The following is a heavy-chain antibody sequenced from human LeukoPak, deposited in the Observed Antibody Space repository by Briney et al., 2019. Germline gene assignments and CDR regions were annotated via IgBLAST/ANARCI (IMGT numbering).Heavy chain of an antibody. J-gene: IGHJ6*03. Sequence: SETLSLTCTVSGGSISSYYWSWIRQPPGKGLEWIGSIYYSGSTNYNPSLKSRVTISVDTSKNQFSLKLSSVTAADTAVYYCARATEGYCSGGSCYYYYYYMDVWGKGTTVTISS. V-gene: IGHV4-59*01. CDR3: ARATEGYCSGGSCYYYYYYMDV. CDR1: GGSISSYY. D-gene: IGHD2-15*01. CDR2: IYYSGST.